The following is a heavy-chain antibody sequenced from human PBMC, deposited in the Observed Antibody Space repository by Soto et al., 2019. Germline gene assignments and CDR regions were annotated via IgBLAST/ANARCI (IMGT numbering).Heavy chain of an antibody. J-gene: IGHJ4*02. CDR3: AHIVVAGLGYYFDY. V-gene: IGHV2-5*02. Sequence: KESGPTLVKPTQTLTLTCTFSGLSLSSTRMAVGWIRQPPGKALEWLALIYWDDDKRYSPFLKSRLTITKDTSKNQVVLTMSNMDPVDTARYYCAHIVVAGLGYYFDYWGQGTLVTVSS. CDR1: GLSLSSTRMA. D-gene: IGHD6-19*01. CDR2: IYWDDDK.